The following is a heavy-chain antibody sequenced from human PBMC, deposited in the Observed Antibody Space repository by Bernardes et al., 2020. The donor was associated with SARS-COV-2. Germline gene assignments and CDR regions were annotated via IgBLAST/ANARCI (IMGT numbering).Heavy chain of an antibody. CDR1: GGTFSSYA. CDR2: IIPIFGTA. V-gene: IGHV1-69*13. CDR3: ARVGYSSGWAYYYGMDV. D-gene: IGHD6-19*01. J-gene: IGHJ6*02. Sequence: SVKVSCKASGGTFSSYAISWVRQAPGQGLEWMGRIIPIFGTANYAQKFQGRVTITADESTSTAYMELSSLRSEDTAVYYCARVGYSSGWAYYYGMDVWGQGTTVTVSS.